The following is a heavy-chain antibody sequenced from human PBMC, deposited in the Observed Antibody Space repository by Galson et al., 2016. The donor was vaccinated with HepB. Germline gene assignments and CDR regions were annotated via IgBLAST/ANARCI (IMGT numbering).Heavy chain of an antibody. CDR2: ISSDGRST. V-gene: IGHV3-64D*06. CDR3: AKSGYFSITTCFHGFDI. CDR1: GFPFSGSS. J-gene: IGHJ3*02. D-gene: IGHD2-2*01. Sequence: SLRLSCAASGFPFSGSSMHWVRQAPGKGLEYISTISSDGRSTYYVDSVRGRSTISRDNSRSTLYLQMRDLRAEDTAIYYCAKSGYFSITTCFHGFDIWGRGTVVTVSS.